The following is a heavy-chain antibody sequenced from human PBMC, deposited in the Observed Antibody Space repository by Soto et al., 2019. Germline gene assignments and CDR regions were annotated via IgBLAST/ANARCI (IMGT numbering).Heavy chain of an antibody. CDR1: GFTFSSYA. J-gene: IGHJ5*02. D-gene: IGHD3-10*01. CDR3: AKDRKVLDGYYGSGSYFIDP. CDR2: ISGSGGST. V-gene: IGHV3-23*01. Sequence: PGGSLRLSCAASGFTFSSYAMSWVRQAPGKGLEWVSAISGSGGSTYYADSVKGRFTISRDNSKNTLYLQMNSLRAEDTAVYYCAKDRKVLDGYYGSGSYFIDPWGQGTLVTVSS.